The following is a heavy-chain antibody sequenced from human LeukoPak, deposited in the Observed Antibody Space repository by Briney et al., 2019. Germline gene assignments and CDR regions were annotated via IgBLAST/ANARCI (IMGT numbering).Heavy chain of an antibody. Sequence: GGSLRLSCAASGFTVSSNYMSWVRQAPGKGLEWVSVIYSGGSTYYADSVKGRFTISRDNSKNTLYLQMNRLRAEDTAVYYCAREADYGDYVFYFDYWGQGTLVTVSS. V-gene: IGHV3-66*01. CDR3: AREADYGDYVFYFDY. CDR1: GFTVSSNY. J-gene: IGHJ4*02. D-gene: IGHD4-17*01. CDR2: IYSGGST.